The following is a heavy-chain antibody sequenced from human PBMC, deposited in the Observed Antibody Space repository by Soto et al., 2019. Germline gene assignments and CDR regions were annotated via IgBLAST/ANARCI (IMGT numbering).Heavy chain of an antibody. CDR3: ARGGGSRKFDY. CDR2: IYYIGTT. V-gene: IGHV4-59*08. J-gene: IGHJ4*02. CDR1: GDSISSYY. Sequence: QVQLQESGPGLVKPSETLSLTCTVSGDSISSYYWSWIRQPPGKGLEWIGYIYYIGTTNYNPSFKSRVTVSADTSKNQFSLELTSVTAADTAVYYCARGGGSRKFDYWGQGILVTVSS. D-gene: IGHD3-16*01.